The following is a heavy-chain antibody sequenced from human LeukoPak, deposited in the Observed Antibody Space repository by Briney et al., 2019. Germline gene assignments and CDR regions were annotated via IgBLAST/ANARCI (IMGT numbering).Heavy chain of an antibody. CDR2: IYYTGGT. CDR3: ARNGFRTYCGDGCYSDYMDV. J-gene: IGHJ6*03. D-gene: IGHD2-21*02. Sequence: SETLSLTCTVSGGSVSGDSWTWIRQPAGKGLQWIGYIYYTGGTNYNPSLKSRVAMSVDTSKHHFSLKLTSVTAADTAVYYCARNGFRTYCGDGCYSDYMDVWGQGTTVTVAS. V-gene: IGHV4-59*02. CDR1: GGSVSGDS.